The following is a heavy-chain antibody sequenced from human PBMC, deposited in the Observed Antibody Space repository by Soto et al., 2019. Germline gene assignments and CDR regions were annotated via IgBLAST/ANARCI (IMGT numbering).Heavy chain of an antibody. V-gene: IGHV4-30-2*01. CDR3: ARDGGSGSFNWFDP. Sequence: SETLSLTCAVSGGSISSGCYSWSWIRQPPGKGLEWIGYIYHSGSTYYNPSLKSRVTISVDRSKNQFSLKLSSVTAADTAVYYCARDGGSGSFNWFDPWGQGTLVTVSS. J-gene: IGHJ5*02. CDR1: GGSISSGCYS. CDR2: IYHSGST. D-gene: IGHD3-10*01.